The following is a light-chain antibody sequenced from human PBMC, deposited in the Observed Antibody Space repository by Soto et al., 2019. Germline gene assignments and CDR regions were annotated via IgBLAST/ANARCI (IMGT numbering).Light chain of an antibody. CDR1: QSISRS. J-gene: IGKJ1*01. CDR3: QQYNSYSRT. Sequence: DIQMTQSPSTLSASVGDRVTITCRASQSISRSLAWYQHQPGKAPKLLIYKASSLESGVPSRFSGSGSGTEFTLTISSLQPDDFATYYCQQYNSYSRTFGQGTKVDI. CDR2: KAS. V-gene: IGKV1-5*03.